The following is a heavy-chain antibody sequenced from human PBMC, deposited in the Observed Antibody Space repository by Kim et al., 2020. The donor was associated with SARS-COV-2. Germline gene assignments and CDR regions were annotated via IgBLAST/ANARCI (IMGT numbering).Heavy chain of an antibody. Sequence: YADSGKGRFPSSRDHAKNTLFLQMNSLRAEDTAVYYCARDQTESGPTTFDYWGQGTLVTVS. V-gene: IGHV3-74*01. D-gene: IGHD1-26*01. J-gene: IGHJ4*02. CDR3: ARDQTESGPTTFDY.